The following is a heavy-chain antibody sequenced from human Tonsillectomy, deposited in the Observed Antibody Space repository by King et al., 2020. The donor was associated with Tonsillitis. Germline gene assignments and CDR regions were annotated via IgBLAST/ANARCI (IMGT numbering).Heavy chain of an antibody. CDR1: AFVFQTYG. CDR3: ARDPDHSSFFDS. CDR2: IWYDGSTK. V-gene: IGHV3-33*01. D-gene: IGHD2-21*01. Sequence: VQLVESGGGVVQPGRSLRLSCAASAFVFQTYGMHWVRQAPGKGLEWVARIWYDGSTKYYADSVKGRFTVSRDNSKNTLYLQLNTLKAEDTAVYYCARDPDHSSFFDSWGQGTLVTVSS. J-gene: IGHJ4*02.